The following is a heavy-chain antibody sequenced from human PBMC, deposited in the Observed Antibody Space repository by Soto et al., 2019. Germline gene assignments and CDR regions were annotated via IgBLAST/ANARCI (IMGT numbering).Heavy chain of an antibody. D-gene: IGHD3-3*01. J-gene: IGHJ6*02. CDR3: ARDLLHYDFWSGYSAYFYYGMDV. CDR1: GFTFRSYE. CDR2: ISDSGGTV. V-gene: IGHV3-48*03. Sequence: LRLSCAASGFTFRSYEMNWVRQAPGQGLEWVSYISDSGGTVYYADSVKGRFTVSRDNAQNSVYLQMNSLRTEDTAVYYCARDLLHYDFWSGYSAYFYYGMDVWGPGTTVTVSS.